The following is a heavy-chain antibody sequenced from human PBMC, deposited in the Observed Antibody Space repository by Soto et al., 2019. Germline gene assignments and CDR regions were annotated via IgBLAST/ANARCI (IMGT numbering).Heavy chain of an antibody. D-gene: IGHD2-15*01. V-gene: IGHV3-30-3*01. CDR2: ISHHGSNQ. CDR3: ARECEYCSGGSCTYFNY. J-gene: IGHJ4*02. Sequence: QVQLVESGGGVVQPGTSLGLSCLGSGFTFSSYSMYWVRQAPGKGLEWVAYISHHGSNQYYADSVKGRFTTSRDNSQNTLYLQMNSLTTEDTAVYYCARECEYCSGGSCTYFNYWGQGTLVTVSS. CDR1: GFTFSSYS.